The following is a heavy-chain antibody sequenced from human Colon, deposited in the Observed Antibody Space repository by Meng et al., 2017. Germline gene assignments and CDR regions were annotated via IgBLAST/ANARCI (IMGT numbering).Heavy chain of an antibody. J-gene: IGHJ5*02. CDR3: ARGLNPHWFDP. Sequence: QVQLVQSGAELKKPGPSVKVSCTTSGYTFTAYFIHWVRQAPGQGLEWMGWFNPNSGATNYAQNFQGRVTMTRATSATTAYMELSSLRSDDTAMYYCARGLNPHWFDPWGQGTLVTVSS. V-gene: IGHV1-2*02. CDR2: FNPNSGAT. CDR1: GYTFTAYF. D-gene: IGHD1-14*01.